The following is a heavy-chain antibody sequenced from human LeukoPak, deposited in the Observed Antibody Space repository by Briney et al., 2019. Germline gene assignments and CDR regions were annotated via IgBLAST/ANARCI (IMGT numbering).Heavy chain of an antibody. D-gene: IGHD3-3*01. J-gene: IGHJ6*03. V-gene: IGHV3-23*01. CDR2: ISGSGGST. CDR1: GFTFRSYA. Sequence: GGSLRLSXAASGFTFRSYAMSWVRQAPGKGLEWVSAISGSGGSTYYADSVKGRFTISRDNSKNTLYLQMNSLRAEDTAVYYCATYYDFWSAVGYYYYYYMDVWGKGTTVTVSS. CDR3: ATYYDFWSAVGYYYYYYMDV.